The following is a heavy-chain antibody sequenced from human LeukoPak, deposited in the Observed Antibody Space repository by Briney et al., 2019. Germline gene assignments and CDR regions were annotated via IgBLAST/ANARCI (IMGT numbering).Heavy chain of an antibody. J-gene: IGHJ3*02. V-gene: IGHV1-69*13. D-gene: IGHD3-9*01. CDR2: SIPIFGTA. CDR1: GYTFTGYY. CDR3: ARVRLRYFDWLSYDAFDI. Sequence: ASVKLSCKASGYTFTGYYMHWVRQAPGQGLEWMGGSIPIFGTANYAQKFQGRVTITADESTSAAYMELSSLRSEDTAVYYCARVRLRYFDWLSYDAFDIWGQGTMVTVSS.